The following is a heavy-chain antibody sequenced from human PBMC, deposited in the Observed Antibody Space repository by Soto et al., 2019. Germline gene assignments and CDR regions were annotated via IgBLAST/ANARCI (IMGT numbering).Heavy chain of an antibody. CDR3: AKDAPDKIWSGYYETLG. V-gene: IGHV3-23*01. Sequence: GVLRLSCAASGFTFSSYAMSWVRQAPGKGLEWVSAISGSGGSTYYADSVKGRFTISRDNSKNTLYLQMNSLRAKDTAVYYCAKDAPDKIWSGYYETLGWGQETLVTVSS. CDR2: ISGSGGST. D-gene: IGHD3-3*01. CDR1: GFTFSSYA. J-gene: IGHJ4*02.